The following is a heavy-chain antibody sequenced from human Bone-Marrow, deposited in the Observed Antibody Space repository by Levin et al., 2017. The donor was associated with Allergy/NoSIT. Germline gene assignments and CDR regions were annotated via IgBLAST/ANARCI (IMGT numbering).Heavy chain of an antibody. CDR1: GFTFSSYG. CDR3: ARAGVFRLYDAQPNDAFDI. D-gene: IGHD3-16*02. CDR2: IWYDGSNK. Sequence: PGESLKISCAASGFTFSSYGMHWVRQAPGKGLEWVAVIWYDGSNKYYADSVKGRFTISRDNSKNTLYLQMNSLRAEDTAVYYCARAGVFRLYDAQPNDAFDIWGQGTMVTVSS. V-gene: IGHV3-33*01. J-gene: IGHJ3*02.